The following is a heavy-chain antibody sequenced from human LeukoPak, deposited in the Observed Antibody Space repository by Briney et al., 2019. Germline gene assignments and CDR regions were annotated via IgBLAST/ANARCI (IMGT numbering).Heavy chain of an antibody. CDR2: IFYTGSN. CDR1: GHSISSSY. Sequence: PSETLSLTCSVSGHSISSSYWSWTRQAPGKGPEWIGYIFYTGSNDYSPSLKSRVTISVDTSKNQFSLRVNSVTAADTAVYHCPRAIDSRAWYASDIWGQGTVVTVSA. CDR3: PRAIDSRAWYASDI. J-gene: IGHJ3*02. V-gene: IGHV4-59*01. D-gene: IGHD6-19*01.